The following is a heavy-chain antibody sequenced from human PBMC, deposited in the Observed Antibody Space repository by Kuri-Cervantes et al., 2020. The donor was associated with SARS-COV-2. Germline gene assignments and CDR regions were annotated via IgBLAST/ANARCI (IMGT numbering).Heavy chain of an antibody. CDR1: GYTFTSYD. D-gene: IGHD1-26*01. J-gene: IGHJ4*02. CDR3: ARSSSGSYSDFEH. CDR2: ISPIVGDT. V-gene: IGHV1-46*01. Sequence: ASVKVSCRASGYTFTSYDIHWVRQAPGQGLEWMAIISPIVGDTTYAQRFRDRVSVTMDTSTSTVYMEVSSLTSEDTAVYYCARSSSGSYSDFEHWGQGTLVTVSS.